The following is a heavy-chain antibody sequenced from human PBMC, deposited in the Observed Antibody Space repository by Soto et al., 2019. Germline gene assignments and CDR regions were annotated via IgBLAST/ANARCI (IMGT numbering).Heavy chain of an antibody. CDR1: GGSVSRGGNY. D-gene: IGHD6-6*01. CDR3: ARGLSSPSAAGV. CDR2: VHDTGTT. V-gene: IGHV4-39*01. J-gene: IGHJ4*02. Sequence: QLQLQESGPGLVKPSETLSLTCAVSGGSVSRGGNYWGWIRQSPGKGLEWIGSVHDTGTTHYNPSLTSRVTISVDTSKNQFSLTVNSVTAADTAVYYCARGLSSPSAAGVWGQGTLVTVSS.